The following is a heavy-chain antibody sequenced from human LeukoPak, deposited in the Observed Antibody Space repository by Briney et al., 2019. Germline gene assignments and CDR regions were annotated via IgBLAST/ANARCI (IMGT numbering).Heavy chain of an antibody. CDR2: INPSGGST. Sequence: ASVKVSCKASGYTFTSYYMHWVRQAPGRGLEWMGIINPSGGSTSYAQKFQGRVTMTRDTSTSTVYMELSSLRSEDTAVYYCARASTVTTVFDYWGQGTLVTVSS. CDR1: GYTFTSYY. CDR3: ARASTVTTVFDY. D-gene: IGHD4-17*01. V-gene: IGHV1-46*01. J-gene: IGHJ4*02.